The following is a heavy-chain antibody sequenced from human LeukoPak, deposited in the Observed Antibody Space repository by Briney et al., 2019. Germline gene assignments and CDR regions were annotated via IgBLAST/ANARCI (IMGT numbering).Heavy chain of an antibody. CDR1: GFSFDDYG. Sequence: GGSLRLSCAASGFSFDDYGMSWVRQAPGKWMGWVSGIIWNVGRTGYANSVKGRFTSSRDKAKNSLYLQMNSLRAEDTALYYCARDGNYYDSSGYKGDFDYWGQGTLVTVSS. V-gene: IGHV3-20*04. CDR3: ARDGNYYDSSGYKGDFDY. CDR2: IIWNVGRT. J-gene: IGHJ4*02. D-gene: IGHD3-22*01.